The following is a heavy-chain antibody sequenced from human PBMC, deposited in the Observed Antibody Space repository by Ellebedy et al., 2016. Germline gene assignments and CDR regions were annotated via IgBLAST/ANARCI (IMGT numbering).Heavy chain of an antibody. J-gene: IGHJ3*02. Sequence: GESLKISCAASGFTFSNAWMSWVRQAPGKGLEWVGRIKSKTDGGTTDYAAPVKGRFTISRDDSRNTLYLQMNSLKTEDTAVYYCTTDTNDAFDIWGQGTMVTVSS. CDR2: IKSKTDGGTT. V-gene: IGHV3-15*01. CDR1: GFTFSNAW. CDR3: TTDTNDAFDI. D-gene: IGHD2-8*01.